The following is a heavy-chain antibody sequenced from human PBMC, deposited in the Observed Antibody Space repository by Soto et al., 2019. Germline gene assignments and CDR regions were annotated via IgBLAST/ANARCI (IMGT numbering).Heavy chain of an antibody. CDR1: GFTYSFSS. D-gene: IGHD6-19*01. V-gene: IGHV3-21*01. J-gene: IGHJ4*02. CDR2: ISSGSHYT. CDR3: ARDASGWSRDC. Sequence: GGFLRLSCAASGFTYSFSSMNWVRQAPGKGLEWVSSISSGSHYTYHADSVKGRFTVSRDNAKNALYLQMNSLRAEDTAVYYCARDASGWSRDCWGQGTLVTVSS.